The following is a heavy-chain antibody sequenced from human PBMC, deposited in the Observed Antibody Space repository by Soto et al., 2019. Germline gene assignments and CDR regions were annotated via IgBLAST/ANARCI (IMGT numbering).Heavy chain of an antibody. Sequence: QVQLVQSGAEVKKPGASVKVSCKASGYTFASYAISWVRQAPGQGLEWMGWISAYNGNTNYAHKLQGRVTMTTDTSPSTAYMELRSLGSDDTAVYYGARDSPPPREWGQGTLVTVSS. J-gene: IGHJ4*02. CDR1: GYTFASYA. V-gene: IGHV1-18*01. CDR2: ISAYNGNT. CDR3: ARDSPPPRE.